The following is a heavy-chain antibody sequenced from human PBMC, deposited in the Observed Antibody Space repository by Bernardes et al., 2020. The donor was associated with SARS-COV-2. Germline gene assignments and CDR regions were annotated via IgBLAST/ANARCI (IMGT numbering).Heavy chain of an antibody. CDR2: ISSSGSPI. CDR3: ARGGFLEWLTPFDY. CDR1: GFTFSSFS. Sequence: GSLRLSCTGSGFTFSSFSMNWVRQAPGKGLEWVAYISSSGSPIFYADSVKGRFTISRDNGKNSLFLQMNSLTAEDTAVYYCARGGFLEWLTPFDYWGQGTLVTVSS. V-gene: IGHV3-48*01. D-gene: IGHD3-3*01. J-gene: IGHJ4*02.